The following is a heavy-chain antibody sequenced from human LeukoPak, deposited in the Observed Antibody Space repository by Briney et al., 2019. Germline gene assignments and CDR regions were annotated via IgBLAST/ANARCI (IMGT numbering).Heavy chain of an antibody. Sequence: GGSLGLSCAASGFTFSDYYMSWIRQAPGKGLEWVSYISNSGTTIYYADSVKGRFTISRDNAKKSLYLQMNSLRAEDTAVYYCARVLGSYALDYWGQGTLVTVSS. CDR3: ARVLGSYALDY. D-gene: IGHD3-10*01. J-gene: IGHJ4*02. V-gene: IGHV3-11*01. CDR1: GFTFSDYY. CDR2: ISNSGTTI.